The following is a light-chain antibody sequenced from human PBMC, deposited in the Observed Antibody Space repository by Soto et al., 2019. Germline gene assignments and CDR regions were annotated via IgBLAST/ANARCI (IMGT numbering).Light chain of an antibody. CDR1: QDISNY. CDR3: QQYDNLPLT. CDR2: DAS. Sequence: IQMTQSPSSLSASVGDRVTLTCPASQDISNYLNWYKQKPGKAPKLLSYDASNLETGVPSRFSGSGSGTDFTFTISSLKPEDIETYYCQQYDNLPLTFGGGTKVDI. J-gene: IGKJ4*01. V-gene: IGKV1-33*01.